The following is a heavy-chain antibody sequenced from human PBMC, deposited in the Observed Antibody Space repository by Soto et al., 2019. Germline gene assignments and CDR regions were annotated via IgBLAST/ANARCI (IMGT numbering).Heavy chain of an antibody. J-gene: IGHJ6*02. CDR2: ISSSGSTI. V-gene: IGHV3-48*03. CDR1: GYTFSSYE. CDR3: ARDFYGLGNPRYYYGMDV. D-gene: IGHD3-10*01. Sequence: EVQLVESGGGLVQPGGSLRLSCAASGYTFSSYEMNWVRQAPGKGLEWVSYISSSGSTIYYADSVKGRFTISRDNAKNSLYLQMNSLSAEDTFVYYCARDFYGLGNPRYYYGMDVWGQGSTVTVSS.